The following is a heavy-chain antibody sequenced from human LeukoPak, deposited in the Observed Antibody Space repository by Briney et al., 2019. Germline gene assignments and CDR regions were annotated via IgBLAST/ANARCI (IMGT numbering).Heavy chain of an antibody. J-gene: IGHJ6*02. V-gene: IGHV3-48*04. CDR1: GFTFSSYS. CDR3: ARLRYYGMDV. Sequence: PGGSLRLSCAASGFTFSSYSMNWVRQAPGKGLEWVLYISSSSSTIYYADSVKSRFTISRDNAKNSLYLQMNSLRAEDTAVYYCARLRYYGMDVWGQGTTVTVSS. CDR2: ISSSSSTI.